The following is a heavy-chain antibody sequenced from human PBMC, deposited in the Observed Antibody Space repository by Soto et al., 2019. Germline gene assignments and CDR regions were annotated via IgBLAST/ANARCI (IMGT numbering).Heavy chain of an antibody. V-gene: IGHV3-30-3*01. CDR2: MSYDGTKE. CDR3: AIDRTYTYANNGYFGH. Sequence: GVSLRLSCATSGFTFYTFAMHWVRQAPGKGLEWVAVMSYDGTKEDYADSVKCRFTISRDNSQKTLFLQMNSLKAEDMAVYYCAIDRTYTYANNGYFGHWGQGTRVTAAS. CDR1: GFTFYTFA. D-gene: IGHD2-8*01. J-gene: IGHJ4*01.